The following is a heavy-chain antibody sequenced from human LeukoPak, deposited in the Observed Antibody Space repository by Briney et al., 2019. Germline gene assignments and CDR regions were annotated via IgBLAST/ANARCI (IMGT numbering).Heavy chain of an antibody. D-gene: IGHD7-27*01. Sequence: KASETLSLTCSVSGASINGYYWSWIRQPPGKGLECIGYIYYSGSTNYNPSLESRHTISLDTSRNQFSLRLRSVTAADTAVYFCARGTTGAYFGTPPYFDFWGQGSLVTVSS. V-gene: IGHV4-59*01. CDR3: ARGTTGAYFGTPPYFDF. J-gene: IGHJ4*02. CDR2: IYYSGST. CDR1: GASINGYY.